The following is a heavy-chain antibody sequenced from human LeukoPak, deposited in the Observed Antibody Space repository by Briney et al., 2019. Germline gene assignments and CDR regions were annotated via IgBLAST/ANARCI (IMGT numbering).Heavy chain of an antibody. CDR3: ARGVTYYYGSGRYYSRKDAFDI. CDR2: INHSGST. J-gene: IGHJ3*02. Sequence: KPSETLSLTCAVYGGSFSGYYWSWIRQPPGKGLEWIGEINHSGSTNYNPSLKSRVTISVDTSKNQFSLKLGSVTAADTAVYYCARGVTYYYGSGRYYSRKDAFDIWGQGTMVTVSS. CDR1: GGSFSGYY. V-gene: IGHV4-34*01. D-gene: IGHD3-10*01.